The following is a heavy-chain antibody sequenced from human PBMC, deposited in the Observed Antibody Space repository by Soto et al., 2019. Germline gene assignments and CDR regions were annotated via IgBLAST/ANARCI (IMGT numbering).Heavy chain of an antibody. J-gene: IGHJ5*02. CDR3: ARYCSSTSCYLGNWFYP. Sequence: ASVKVSCKASGYTYTIYGISWVRQAPGQGLEWMGWISAYNGNTNYAQKLQGRVTMTTDTSTSTAYMELRSLRSDDTAVYYCARYCSSTSCYLGNWFYPWGQGTLVTVSS. CDR2: ISAYNGNT. V-gene: IGHV1-18*01. D-gene: IGHD2-2*01. CDR1: GYTYTIYG.